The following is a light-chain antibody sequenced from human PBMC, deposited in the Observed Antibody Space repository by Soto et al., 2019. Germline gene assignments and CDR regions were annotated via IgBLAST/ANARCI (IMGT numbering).Light chain of an antibody. J-gene: IGLJ2*01. CDR1: SGYSNYK. Sequence: QSVLTQPPSASASLGASVTLTCTLSSGYSNYKVDWYQQRPGKGPRFVMRVGTGGIVGSKGDGIPDRFSVLGSGLNRYLTIKNIQEEDESDYHCGADHGSGSNLVLFGEGTKLTVL. CDR3: GADHGSGSNLVL. V-gene: IGLV9-49*01. CDR2: VGTGGIVG.